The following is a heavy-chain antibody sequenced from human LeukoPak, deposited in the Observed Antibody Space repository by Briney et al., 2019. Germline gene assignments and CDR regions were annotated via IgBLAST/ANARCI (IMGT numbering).Heavy chain of an antibody. Sequence: GGSLRLSCAASGFTFSSYSMNWVRQAPGKGREWVSYISSSSSTIYYADSVKGRFTISRDNAKTSLYLQMNSLRAEDTAVYYCARNTEVGFNWFDPWGQGTLVTVSS. CDR3: ARNTEVGFNWFDP. CDR2: ISSSSSTI. D-gene: IGHD3-10*01. V-gene: IGHV3-48*01. J-gene: IGHJ5*02. CDR1: GFTFSSYS.